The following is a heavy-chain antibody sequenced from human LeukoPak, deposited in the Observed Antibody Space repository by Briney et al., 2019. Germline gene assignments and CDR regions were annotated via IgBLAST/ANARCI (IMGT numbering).Heavy chain of an antibody. Sequence: GASVKVSCKASGYTFTSYDINWVRQATGQGLEWMGWMNPNSGNTGYAQKFQGRVTMTRNTSISTAYMELSSLRSEDTAVYYCARRRLSRFGPFDPWGQGTLVTVSS. J-gene: IGHJ5*02. D-gene: IGHD3-10*01. CDR1: GYTFTSYD. CDR2: MNPNSGNT. V-gene: IGHV1-8*01. CDR3: ARRRLSRFGPFDP.